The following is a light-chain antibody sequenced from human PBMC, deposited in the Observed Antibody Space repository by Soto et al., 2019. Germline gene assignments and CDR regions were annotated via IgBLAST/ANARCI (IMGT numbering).Light chain of an antibody. CDR3: CSYAGSSTYVV. V-gene: IGLV2-14*01. Sequence: QSALTQPASLSGSPGQSITISCTGTSSDIGAYDYVSWFQQHPGKAPKLMISEVNNRPSGVSNRFSGSKSGNTAYLTISGLQVEDEAEYYCCSYAGSSTYVVFGGGTQLTVL. CDR2: EVN. CDR1: SSDIGAYDY. J-gene: IGLJ2*01.